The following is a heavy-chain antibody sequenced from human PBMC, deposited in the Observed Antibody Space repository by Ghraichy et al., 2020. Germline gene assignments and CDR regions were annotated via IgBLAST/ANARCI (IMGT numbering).Heavy chain of an antibody. V-gene: IGHV3-48*02. Sequence: GGSLRLSCVGSGFTFGSYSMNWVRQSPGKGLEWVSYITSSGRTIFYADAVKGRFTISRDNAKNSLYLQMKSLREEDTAVYYCARGSGVVRFYYYAGMDVWGQGTTVTVSS. CDR3: ARGSGVVRFYYYAGMDV. J-gene: IGHJ6*02. CDR2: ITSSGRTI. CDR1: GFTFGSYS. D-gene: IGHD4-23*01.